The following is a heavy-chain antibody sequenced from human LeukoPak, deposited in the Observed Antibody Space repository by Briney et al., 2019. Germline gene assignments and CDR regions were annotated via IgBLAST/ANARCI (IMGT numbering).Heavy chain of an antibody. V-gene: IGHV4-31*03. CDR1: GGSISSGGYY. J-gene: IGHJ4*02. CDR3: ARGGGWYDFDY. Sequence: SETLSLTCTVSGGSISSGGYYWSWIRQHPGKGLEWIGYIYYSGSTNYNPSLKSRVTISVDTSKNQFSLKLSSVTAADTAVYYCARGGGWYDFDYWGQGTLVTVSS. CDR2: IYYSGST. D-gene: IGHD6-19*01.